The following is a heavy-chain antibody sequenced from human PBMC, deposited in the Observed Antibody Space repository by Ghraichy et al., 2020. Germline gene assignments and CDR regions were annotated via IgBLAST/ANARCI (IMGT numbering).Heavy chain of an antibody. CDR2: INHSGST. CDR3: ARVYYGSGSYRNAFDI. V-gene: IGHV4-34*01. CDR1: GGSFSGYY. J-gene: IGHJ3*02. D-gene: IGHD3-10*01. Sequence: SETLSLTCAVYGGSFSGYYWSWIRQPPGKGLEWIGEINHSGSTNYNPSLKSRVTISVDTSKNQFSLKLSSVTAADTAVYYCARVYYGSGSYRNAFDIWGQGTMVTVSS.